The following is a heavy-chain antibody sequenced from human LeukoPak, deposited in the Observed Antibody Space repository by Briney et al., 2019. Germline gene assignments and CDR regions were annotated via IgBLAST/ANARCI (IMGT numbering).Heavy chain of an antibody. CDR2: IYSGGST. J-gene: IGHJ6*02. V-gene: IGHV3-66*02. D-gene: IGHD5-18*01. CDR3: ARDGNSWGGYYYYGMDV. Sequence: GGSLRLSCAASGFTVSSNYMSWVRQAPGKGLEWVSVIYSGGSTYYADSVKGRFTIPRDNSKNTLYLQMNSLRAEDTALYYCARDGNSWGGYYYYGMDVWGQGTTVTVSS. CDR1: GFTVSSNY.